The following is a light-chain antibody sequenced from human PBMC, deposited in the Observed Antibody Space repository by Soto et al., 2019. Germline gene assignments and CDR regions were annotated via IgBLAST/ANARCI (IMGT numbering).Light chain of an antibody. V-gene: IGKV1-17*01. J-gene: IGKJ5*01. CDR1: QGISTY. CDR3: QQLNSYPIT. CDR2: AAS. Sequence: DIQMTQSPPSLSASVGDRVTITCRASQGISTYLNWYQQKPGKAPKLLIYAASSLQSGVPSRFSGSGSGTEFTLTISSLQPEDFATYYCQQLNSYPITFGQGTRLEIK.